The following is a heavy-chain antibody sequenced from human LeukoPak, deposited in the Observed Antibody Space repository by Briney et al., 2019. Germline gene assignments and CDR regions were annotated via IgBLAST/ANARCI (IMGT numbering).Heavy chain of an antibody. CDR1: GYTFTSYG. CDR3: ARVVPAANPFYYYYYGMDV. D-gene: IGHD2-2*01. Sequence: ASVKVSCKASGYTFTSYGISWVRQAPGQGLGWMGWISAYNGNTNYAQKLQGRVTMTADASTSTAYMELRSLRSDDTAVYYCARVVPAANPFYYYYYGMDVWGQGTTVTVSS. V-gene: IGHV1-18*01. J-gene: IGHJ6*02. CDR2: ISAYNGNT.